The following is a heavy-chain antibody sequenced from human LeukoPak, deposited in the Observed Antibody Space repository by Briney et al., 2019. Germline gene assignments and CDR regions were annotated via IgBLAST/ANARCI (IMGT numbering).Heavy chain of an antibody. CDR2: IIPIFGTA. V-gene: IGHV1-69*05. J-gene: IGHJ6*03. CDR1: GGTFSSYT. Sequence: SVKVSCKASGGTFSSYTISWVRQAPGQGLEWMGGIIPIFGTANYAQKFQGRVTITTDESTSTAYMELSSLRSEDTAVYYCARSSGSRTAFNYYYYYMDVWGKGTTVTVSS. CDR3: ARSSGSRTAFNYYYYYMDV. D-gene: IGHD3-10*01.